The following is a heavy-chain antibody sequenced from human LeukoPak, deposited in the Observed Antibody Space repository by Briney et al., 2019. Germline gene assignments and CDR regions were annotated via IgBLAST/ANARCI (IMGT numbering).Heavy chain of an antibody. J-gene: IGHJ6*03. CDR2: IRSSSSTI. D-gene: IGHD3-9*01. Sequence: PGGSLRLSCAASGFTFSSCSMNWVRQAPGKGLEWVSYIRSSSSTIYYADSVKGRFTISRDNSKNTLYLQMNSLRAEDTAVYYCAKDGGEYYDILTGYYPRLYYMDVWGKGTTVTISS. CDR3: AKDGGEYYDILTGYYPRLYYMDV. V-gene: IGHV3-48*01. CDR1: GFTFSSCS.